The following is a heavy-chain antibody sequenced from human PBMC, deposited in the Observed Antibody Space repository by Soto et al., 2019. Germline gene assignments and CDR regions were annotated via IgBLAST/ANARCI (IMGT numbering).Heavy chain of an antibody. CDR2: IYWDDDE. CDR3: AHKSTSGSLTRFFDY. V-gene: IGHV2-5*02. CDR1: GFSLTRSGVG. D-gene: IGHD6-13*01. Sequence: QITLKESGPTLVEPTQTLTLTCTFSGFSLTRSGVGVAWIRQPPGKALEWLGIIYWDDDERYSPSLKNRVTITKDTSKNQVVLTITNVDPVDTATYYCAHKSTSGSLTRFFDYWGQGTLVTVSS. J-gene: IGHJ4*02.